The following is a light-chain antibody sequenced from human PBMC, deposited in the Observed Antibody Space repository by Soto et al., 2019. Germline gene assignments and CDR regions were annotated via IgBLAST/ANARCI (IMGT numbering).Light chain of an antibody. Sequence: EIVLTQSPGTLSLSPGERATLSCRASQSVSSSYLAWYQQKPGQAPRLLIYGASSRATGIPDRFSGGGSGTDFTLTISSLEPEDFAVYYCQQRSGWPITFGQGTRWRL. CDR3: QQRSGWPIT. CDR1: QSVSSSY. V-gene: IGKV3D-20*02. J-gene: IGKJ5*01. CDR2: GAS.